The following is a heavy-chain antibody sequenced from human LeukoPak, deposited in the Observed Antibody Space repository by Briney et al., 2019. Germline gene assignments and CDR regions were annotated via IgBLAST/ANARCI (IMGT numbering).Heavy chain of an antibody. V-gene: IGHV3-9*01. CDR2: ISWNSGSI. D-gene: IGHD6-25*01. CDR1: GFTFDDYA. J-gene: IGHJ4*02. Sequence: AGGSLRLSCAASGFTFDDYAMHWVRQAPGKGLEWVSGISWNSGSIGYADSVKGRFTISRDNAKNSLYLQMNSLRAEDTALYYCAKGQGDSSGWVPVDYWGQGTLVTVSS. CDR3: AKGQGDSSGWVPVDY.